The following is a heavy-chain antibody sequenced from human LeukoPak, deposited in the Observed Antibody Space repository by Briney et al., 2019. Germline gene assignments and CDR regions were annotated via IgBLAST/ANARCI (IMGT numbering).Heavy chain of an antibody. CDR1: GFTFSSYG. CDR2: ISGSGGST. CDR3: AKDQVDILTGYYNY. Sequence: PGGSLRLSCAASGFTFSSYGMSWVRQAPGKGLEWVSAISGSGGSTYYADSVKGRFTISRDNSKNTLYLQMNSLRAEGTAVYYCAKDQVDILTGYYNYWGQGTLVTVSS. J-gene: IGHJ4*02. D-gene: IGHD3-9*01. V-gene: IGHV3-23*01.